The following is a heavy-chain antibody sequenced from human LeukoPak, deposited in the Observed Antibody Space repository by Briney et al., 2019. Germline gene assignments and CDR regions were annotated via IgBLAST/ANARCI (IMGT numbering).Heavy chain of an antibody. CDR2: INGDGSEK. J-gene: IGHJ4*02. CDR3: ARRDDHNGRDY. D-gene: IGHD5-24*01. V-gene: IGHV3-7*03. CDR1: GFTFSNYW. Sequence: GGSLRLSCAASGFTFSNYWMNWIRQAPGKGLEWVAKINGDGSEKDYVDSVKGRFTISRDNAEKLVHLQMNSLGDEDTAVYYCARRDDHNGRDYWGQGTLVTVSS.